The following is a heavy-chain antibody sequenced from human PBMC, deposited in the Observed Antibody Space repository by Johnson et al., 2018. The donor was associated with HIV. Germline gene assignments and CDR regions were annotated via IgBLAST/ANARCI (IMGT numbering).Heavy chain of an antibody. CDR2: IKQAGSEK. CDR1: GFTFSSYW. J-gene: IGHJ3*02. Sequence: VQLVESGGGLVQPGRSLRLSCAASGFTFSSYWMSWVRQAPGKGLEWVANIKQAGSEKYYVDSVKGRFTISRDNAKNSLYLQMNSLRAEDTAVYYCARGLWPQRWAFDIWGQGTMVTVSS. D-gene: IGHD5-24*01. V-gene: IGHV3-7*05. CDR3: ARGLWPQRWAFDI.